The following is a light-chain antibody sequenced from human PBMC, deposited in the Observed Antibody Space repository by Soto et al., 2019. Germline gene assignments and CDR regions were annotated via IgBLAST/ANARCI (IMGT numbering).Light chain of an antibody. CDR2: KAS. V-gene: IGKV1-5*03. CDR3: QQYNGHPWT. Sequence: DIQMTQSPSTLSASVGDRVTITCRASESIGSWLAWYQQTPGKAPKLLIYKASNLESGVPSRFSGSGSGTEFSLTISSLQPDEFDMYYCQQYNGHPWTVGQGTQVKIK. J-gene: IGKJ1*01. CDR1: ESIGSW.